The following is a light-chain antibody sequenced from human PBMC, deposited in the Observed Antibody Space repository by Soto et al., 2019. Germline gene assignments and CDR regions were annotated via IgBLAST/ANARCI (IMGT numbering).Light chain of an antibody. CDR2: DAS. Sequence: EIVLTQSPGTLSLSPGERATLSCRASQSVSSTYLAWYQQKPGQAPRLLIYDASTRATGIPDRFTGSGSGTAFTLTISRLEPEDFATYYCQQYNSYPWTFGQGTKVDSK. V-gene: IGKV3-20*01. CDR3: QQYNSYPWT. J-gene: IGKJ1*01. CDR1: QSVSSTY.